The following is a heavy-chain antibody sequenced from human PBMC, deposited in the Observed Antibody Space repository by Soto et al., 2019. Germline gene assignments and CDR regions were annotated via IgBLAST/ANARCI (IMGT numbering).Heavy chain of an antibody. CDR1: GGSISSYY. CDR2: IYYSGST. Sequence: SETLSLTCTVSGGSISSYYWSWIRQPPGKGLEWIGYIYYSGSTNYNPSLKSRVTISVDTSKNQFSLKLSSVTAADTAVYYCARGFVGLLRMRPGRLSSFDFSGQGTMVTVSS. V-gene: IGHV4-59*01. J-gene: IGHJ3*01. CDR3: ARGFVGLLRMRPGRLSSFDF. D-gene: IGHD1-26*01.